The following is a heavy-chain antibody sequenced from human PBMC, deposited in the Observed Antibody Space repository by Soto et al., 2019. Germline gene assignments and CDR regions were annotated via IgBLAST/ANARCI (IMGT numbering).Heavy chain of an antibody. Sequence: ASVKVSCKASGYTFTGFYMHCVRQAPGQGLEWMGWISSDDGGTNYALKFQGRVTMTRDTSISSAYMELSSLRSDDTAVYYCARADDYYYGSGSLWGQGTPVTVSS. J-gene: IGHJ4*02. V-gene: IGHV1-2*02. CDR1: GYTFTGFY. D-gene: IGHD3-10*01. CDR2: ISSDDGGT. CDR3: ARADDYYYGSGSL.